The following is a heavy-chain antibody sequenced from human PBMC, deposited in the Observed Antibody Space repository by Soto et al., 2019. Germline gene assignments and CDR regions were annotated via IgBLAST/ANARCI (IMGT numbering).Heavy chain of an antibody. CDR1: GGSISSGGYS. Sequence: SETLSLTCAVSGGSISSGGYSWSWIRQPPGKGLEWIGYIYHSGSTYYNPSLKSRVTISVDRSKNQFSLKLSSVTAADTAVYYCARAITKESNTYYDFWSGYPYYYYYGMDVWGQGTTVTVSS. D-gene: IGHD3-3*01. CDR2: IYHSGST. J-gene: IGHJ6*02. CDR3: ARAITKESNTYYDFWSGYPYYYYYGMDV. V-gene: IGHV4-30-2*01.